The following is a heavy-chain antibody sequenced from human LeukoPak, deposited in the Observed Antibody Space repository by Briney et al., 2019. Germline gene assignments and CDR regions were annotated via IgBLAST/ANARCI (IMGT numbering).Heavy chain of an antibody. CDR3: ARAYSVVGALGGAFDI. V-gene: IGHV1-69*01. D-gene: IGHD1-26*01. CDR2: IIPIFGTA. Sequence: GSSVKVSCKASGGTFSSYAISWVRQAPGQRLEWMGGIIPIFGTANYAQKFQGRVTITADESTSTAYMELSSLRSEDTAVYYCARAYSVVGALGGAFDIWGQGTMVTVSS. J-gene: IGHJ3*02. CDR1: GGTFSSYA.